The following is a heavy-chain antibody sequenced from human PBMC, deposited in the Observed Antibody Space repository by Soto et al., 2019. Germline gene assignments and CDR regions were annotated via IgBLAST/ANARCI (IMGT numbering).Heavy chain of an antibody. J-gene: IGHJ4*02. CDR3: ARRSSFGFDS. CDR1: GGSVSSGSYY. D-gene: IGHD3-3*01. V-gene: IGHV4-61*03. CDR2: ISYSGIT. Sequence: PSETLSLTCTVSGGSVSSGSYYWNWIRQPPGKRLEWIGYISYSGITHYSPSLKSRVAIAVDTSKNHFSLKLSSVTAADTAVYYCARRSSFGFDSWGQGTLVTVSS.